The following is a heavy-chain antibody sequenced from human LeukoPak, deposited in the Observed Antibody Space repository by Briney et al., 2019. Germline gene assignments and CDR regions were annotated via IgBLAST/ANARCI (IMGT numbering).Heavy chain of an antibody. CDR3: ARQITGYYYYYMDV. D-gene: IGHD3-16*01. Sequence: SETLSLTCTVSGGSISSYYWSWIRQPPGKGLEWIGSIYHSGSTYYNPSLKSRVTISVDTSKNQFSLKLSSVTAADTAVYYCARQITGYYYYYMDVWGKGTTVTVSS. J-gene: IGHJ6*03. CDR1: GGSISSYY. V-gene: IGHV4-59*08. CDR2: IYHSGST.